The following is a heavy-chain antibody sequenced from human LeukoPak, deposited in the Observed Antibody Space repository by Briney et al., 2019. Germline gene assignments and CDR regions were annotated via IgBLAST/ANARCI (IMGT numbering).Heavy chain of an antibody. J-gene: IGHJ6*03. D-gene: IGHD6-13*01. V-gene: IGHV3-21*01. CDR3: ARMGGSSWNYYCYYMDV. Sequence: PGGSLRLSCAASGFTFSRYTMNWVRQAPGKGLEWVSSISSSSTYIYYADSVKGRFTISRDNAKNSLYLQMNSLRAEDTAVYYCARMGGSSWNYYCYYMDVWGKGTTVTVSS. CDR1: GFTFSRYT. CDR2: ISSSSTYI.